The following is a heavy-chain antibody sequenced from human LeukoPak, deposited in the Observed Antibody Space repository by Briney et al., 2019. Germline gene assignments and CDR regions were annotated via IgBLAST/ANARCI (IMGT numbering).Heavy chain of an antibody. V-gene: IGHV1-18*01. CDR2: ISGYNGYT. CDR3: ARILDSAWGELGY. D-gene: IGHD6-19*01. Sequence: ASVKVSCKASGYTFRSYGISWVRQAPGQGPEWMGWISGYNGYTNYAQNLQGRVTMTTDTSTSTAYMELRSLRSDDTAVYYCARILDSAWGELGYWGQGTLVTVSS. CDR1: GYTFRSYG. J-gene: IGHJ4*02.